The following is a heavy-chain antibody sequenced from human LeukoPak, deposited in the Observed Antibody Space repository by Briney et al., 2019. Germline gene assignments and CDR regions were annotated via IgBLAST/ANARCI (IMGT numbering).Heavy chain of an antibody. CDR3: ARVNILTGYYLPWFDP. CDR1: GGSISSYY. D-gene: IGHD3-9*01. V-gene: IGHV4-4*07. J-gene: IGHJ5*02. CDR2: IYTSGST. Sequence: SETLSHTCTVSGGSISSYYWSWIRQPAGKGLEWIGRIYTSGSTNYNPSLKSRVTMSVDTSKNQFSLKLSSVTAADTAVYYCARVNILTGYYLPWFDPWGQGTLVTVSS.